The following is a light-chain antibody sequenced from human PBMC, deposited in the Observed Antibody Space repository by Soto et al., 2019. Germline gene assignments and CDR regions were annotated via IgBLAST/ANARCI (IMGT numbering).Light chain of an antibody. Sequence: QSVPNQPASVTVSPGQSITISCRGSSSDIGAYNHVAWFQQFPGKTPKLVIYTVTGRTSGVSDRISGCTSGHAASLTVSGLQAEDEADYYCSSYAGSNNVFGTGTKATVL. CDR1: SSDIGAYNH. CDR2: TVT. CDR3: SSYAGSNNV. J-gene: IGLJ1*01. V-gene: IGLV2-8*01.